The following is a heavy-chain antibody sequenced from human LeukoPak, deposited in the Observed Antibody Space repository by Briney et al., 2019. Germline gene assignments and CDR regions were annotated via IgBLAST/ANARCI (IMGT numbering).Heavy chain of an antibody. Sequence: SETLSLTFTVSGGSVLSGSFYWSWIRQPPGKGLEWIGYIYYSGSTNYNPSLKSRVTISVDTSKNQFSLKLSSVTAADTAVYYCVARDYYDSSGFNAFDIWGQGTMVTVSS. CDR3: VARDYYDSSGFNAFDI. CDR2: IYYSGST. CDR1: GGSVLSGSFY. D-gene: IGHD3-22*01. J-gene: IGHJ3*02. V-gene: IGHV4-61*01.